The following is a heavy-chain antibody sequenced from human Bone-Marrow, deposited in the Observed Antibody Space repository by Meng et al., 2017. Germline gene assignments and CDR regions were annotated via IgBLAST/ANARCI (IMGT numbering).Heavy chain of an antibody. V-gene: IGHV4-59*13. CDR3: GRGSTGAFDL. CDR1: GASISSSY. D-gene: IGHD1-14*01. CDR2: THYSGTA. Sequence: GSLRLSCTVSGASISSSYWSWIRQPPGKAPEWIGYTHYSGTATYNPSLKSRVTISVDTSKNHFSLKLSSVTAADTAIYYCGRGSTGAFDLWGQGSLVTVSS. J-gene: IGHJ5*02.